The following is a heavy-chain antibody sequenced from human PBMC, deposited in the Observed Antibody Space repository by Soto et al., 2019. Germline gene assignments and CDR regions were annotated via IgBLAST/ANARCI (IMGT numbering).Heavy chain of an antibody. D-gene: IGHD3-22*01. V-gene: IGHV1-69*13. CDR1: GGTFSSYA. Sequence: SVKVSCKASGGTFSSYAISWVRQAPGQGLEWMGGIIPIFGTANYAQKFQGRVTITADESTSTAYMELSSLRSEDTAVYYCARVATMIVQGLNWFDPWGQGTLVAVFS. CDR3: ARVATMIVQGLNWFDP. CDR2: IIPIFGTA. J-gene: IGHJ5*02.